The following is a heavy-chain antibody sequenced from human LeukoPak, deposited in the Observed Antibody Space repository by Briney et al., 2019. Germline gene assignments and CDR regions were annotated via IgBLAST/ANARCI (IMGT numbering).Heavy chain of an antibody. J-gene: IGHJ4*02. CDR1: GFTFSTYS. CDR2: ISSGSSFI. V-gene: IGHV3-21*01. CDR3: ARESSGYFY. D-gene: IGHD3-22*01. Sequence: GGSLRLSCAASGFTFSTYSMNWVRQAPGKGLEWVSSISSGSSFIYYADSVKGRFTISRDNAKNSLFLQMNSLRAEDTAVFYCARESSGYFYWGQGTLVTVSS.